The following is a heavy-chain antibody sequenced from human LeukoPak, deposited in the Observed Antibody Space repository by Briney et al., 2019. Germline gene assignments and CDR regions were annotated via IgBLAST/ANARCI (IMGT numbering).Heavy chain of an antibody. CDR2: IIPIFGTA. D-gene: IGHD2-2*02. Sequence: SVKVSCKASGGTFSSYAISWVRQAPGQGLEWMGGIIPIFGTANYAQKFQGRVTITTDESASTAYMELSSLRSEDTAVYYCARARTSYYCSSTSCYTAEYFQHWGQGTLVTVSS. J-gene: IGHJ1*01. CDR3: ARARTSYYCSSTSCYTAEYFQH. CDR1: GGTFSSYA. V-gene: IGHV1-69*05.